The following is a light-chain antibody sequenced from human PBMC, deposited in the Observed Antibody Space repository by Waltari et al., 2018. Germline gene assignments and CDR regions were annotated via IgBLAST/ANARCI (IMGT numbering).Light chain of an antibody. Sequence: DIQMTQSPSTLSASVGDTLTITCQASQSITTWLAWYQQKPGQAPNLLIYQASILQSGVPSRFSGSGSGTEFTLTISSLQPDDFAIYHCQQYSRYPYTFGQGTNLEIK. CDR1: QSITTW. J-gene: IGKJ2*01. CDR2: QAS. CDR3: QQYSRYPYT. V-gene: IGKV1-5*03.